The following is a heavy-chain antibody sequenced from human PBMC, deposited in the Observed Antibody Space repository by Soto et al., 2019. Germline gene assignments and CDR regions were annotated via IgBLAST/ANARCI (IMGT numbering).Heavy chain of an antibody. J-gene: IGHJ4*02. D-gene: IGHD2-15*01. CDR2: ISPYNGNT. Sequence: ASVKLSCKASGYSFTAYGISCVRQATGQGLEWMGWISPYNGNTNYAEKLQDRVTMTTDTSTSTAYMELRSLRSDDTAVYYCARDGICSGGSCYGYWGQGTLVTVSS. CDR1: GYSFTAYG. CDR3: ARDGICSGGSCYGY. V-gene: IGHV1-18*01.